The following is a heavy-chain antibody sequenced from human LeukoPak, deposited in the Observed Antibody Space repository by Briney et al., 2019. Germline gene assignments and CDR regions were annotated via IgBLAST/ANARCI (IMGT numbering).Heavy chain of an antibody. V-gene: IGHV1-69*05. Sequence: SVKVSCKASGGTFSSYGISWVRQAPGQGLEWMGRIISIFGTANYAQKFQGSVTITTDESTSTAYMEVSSLRSEDTAVYYCARESGIAVAGLDYWGQGTLVTVSS. J-gene: IGHJ4*02. CDR1: GGTFSSYG. CDR3: ARESGIAVAGLDY. D-gene: IGHD6-19*01. CDR2: IISIFGTA.